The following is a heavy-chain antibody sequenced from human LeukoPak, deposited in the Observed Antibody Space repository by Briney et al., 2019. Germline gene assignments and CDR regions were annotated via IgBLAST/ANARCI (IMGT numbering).Heavy chain of an antibody. CDR1: GYTLTSYY. CDR3: ARDRWNGYNVFDY. CDR2: INPSGGST. V-gene: IGHV1-46*01. Sequence: GASVKVSRKASGYTLTSYYMHWVRQAPGQGLEWMGIINPSGGSTSYAQKFQGRVTMTRDMSTSTVYMELSSLRSEDTAVYYCARDRWNGYNVFDYWGQGTLVTVSS. D-gene: IGHD5-24*01. J-gene: IGHJ4*02.